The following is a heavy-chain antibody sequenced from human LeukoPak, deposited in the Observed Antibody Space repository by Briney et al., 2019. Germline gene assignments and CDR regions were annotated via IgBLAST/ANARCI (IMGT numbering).Heavy chain of an antibody. J-gene: IGHJ4*02. CDR3: AKDVVPDSGWDLDH. V-gene: IGHV3-23*01. Sequence: RGSLRLSCAASGFTFSTYSMTWVRQAPGKGLEWVSSIYGSGGRTFYADSVRGRFTVSRDNSKNTLYLEMNSLRAEDTAVYFCAKDVVPDSGWDLDHWGQGTLVTVSS. CDR2: IYGSGGRT. D-gene: IGHD6-19*01. CDR1: GFTFSTYS.